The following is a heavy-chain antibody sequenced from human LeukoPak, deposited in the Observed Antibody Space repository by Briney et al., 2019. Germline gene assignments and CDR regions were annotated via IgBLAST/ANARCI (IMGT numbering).Heavy chain of an antibody. J-gene: IGHJ5*02. V-gene: IGHV4-39*01. CDR2: IYYSGST. CDR1: GGSISSSSYY. D-gene: IGHD3-22*01. Sequence: SETLSLTCTVPGGSISSSSYYWGWIRQPPGKGLEWLGSIYYSGSTYYNPSLKSRVTISVDTSKNQFSLKLSSVTAADTAVYYCARQSYYDSSGLNPWGQGTLVTVSS. CDR3: ARQSYYDSSGLNP.